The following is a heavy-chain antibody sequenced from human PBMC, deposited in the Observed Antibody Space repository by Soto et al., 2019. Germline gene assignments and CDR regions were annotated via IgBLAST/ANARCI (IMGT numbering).Heavy chain of an antibody. CDR1: GYTFTSYC. Sequence: ASVKVSGKASGYTFTSYCMSWVREAPGQGLEWMGWISAYNGNTNYAQKLQGRVTMTTDTSTSTAYMELRSLRSDDTAVYYCARDGYYDSSGYYQPGGVDYWGQGTLVTVSS. V-gene: IGHV1-18*01. CDR2: ISAYNGNT. CDR3: ARDGYYDSSGYYQPGGVDY. D-gene: IGHD3-22*01. J-gene: IGHJ4*02.